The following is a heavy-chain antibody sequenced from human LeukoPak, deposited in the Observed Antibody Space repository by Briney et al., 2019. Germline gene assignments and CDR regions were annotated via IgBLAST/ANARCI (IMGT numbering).Heavy chain of an antibody. V-gene: IGHV3-23*01. CDR1: GFTFRTFA. J-gene: IGHJ4*02. CDR3: AKDRGYSYGISEY. CDR2: ISETGRST. Sequence: GGSLRLSCVASGFTFRTFAMNWVRQAPGKGLEWASTISETGRSTYYADSVKGQFTISRDNSKNTLYLQMNSLRAEDTAVYYCAKDRGYSYGISEYWGQGTLVTVSS. D-gene: IGHD5-18*01.